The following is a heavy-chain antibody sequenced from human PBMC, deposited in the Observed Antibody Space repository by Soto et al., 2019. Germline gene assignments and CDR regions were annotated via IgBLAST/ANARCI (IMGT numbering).Heavy chain of an antibody. CDR3: AHPYDGRSLY. Sequence: QITLKESGPTLVKPTQTLTLTCTFSGFALSTSRVGMGWIRQPPGKALEWLAVIYWDDAKTYRPSLKSRLTITKDTSKNQVALTMTNMYPVDTATYYCAHPYDGRSLYWGQGTLVTVSS. J-gene: IGHJ4*02. V-gene: IGHV2-5*02. D-gene: IGHD3-22*01. CDR2: IYWDDAK. CDR1: GFALSTSRVG.